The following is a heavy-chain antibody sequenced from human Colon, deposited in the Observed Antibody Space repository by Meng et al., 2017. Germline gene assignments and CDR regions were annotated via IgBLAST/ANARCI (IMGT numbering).Heavy chain of an antibody. CDR2: SSGSGGST. CDR3: AKNIGGSYYGDFDY. CDR1: GFTFSSYA. D-gene: IGHD1-26*01. J-gene: IGHJ4*02. Sequence: EVQLFEFGGDLVQPGGSLRLSCAASGFTFSSYAMRGVRQAPGKGLEWVSASSGSGGSTYYADSVKGRFTISRDNSKNTLYLQMNSLRAEDTAIYYCAKNIGGSYYGDFDYWGQGTLVTVSS. V-gene: IGHV3-23*01.